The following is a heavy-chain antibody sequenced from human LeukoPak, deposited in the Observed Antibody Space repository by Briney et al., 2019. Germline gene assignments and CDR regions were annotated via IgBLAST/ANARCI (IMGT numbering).Heavy chain of an antibody. V-gene: IGHV1-2*02. J-gene: IGHJ4*02. CDR1: GYTFTGYY. CDR3: ARWYSSSWYRPYYFDY. D-gene: IGHD6-13*01. CDR2: INPNSGGT. Sequence: ASVKVSCKASGYTFTGYYMHWVQQAPGQGLEWMGWINPNSGGTNYAQKFQGRVTMTRDTSISTAYMELSRLRSDDTAVYYCARWYSSSWYRPYYFDYWGQGTLVTVSS.